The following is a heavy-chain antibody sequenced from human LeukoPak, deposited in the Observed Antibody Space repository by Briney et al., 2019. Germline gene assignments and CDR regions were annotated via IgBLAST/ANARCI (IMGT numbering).Heavy chain of an antibody. CDR2: ISGGGGTT. V-gene: IGHV3-23*01. J-gene: IGHJ4*02. CDR1: GFPFSSYA. CDR3: AKDGGVTGYYSRGYLDY. Sequence: GGSLRLSCAASGFPFSSYAMSWVRQAPGKGLKWVSGISGGGGTTYYADSVKGRFTISRDNSRNTLYLQMSTLRDEDTAVYYCAKDGGVTGYYSRGYLDYWGQGTLVTVSS. D-gene: IGHD3-9*01.